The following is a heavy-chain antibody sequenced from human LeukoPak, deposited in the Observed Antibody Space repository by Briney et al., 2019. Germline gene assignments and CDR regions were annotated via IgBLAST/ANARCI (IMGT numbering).Heavy chain of an antibody. CDR3: AKGLRFFDWRLGDGLDV. CDR2: ITQDGSEK. Sequence: GGSLRLSCAASEFTFSSHQMSWVRQAPGKGLEWVAKITQDGSEKYYMDSVKGRFIISRDNGKNSLYLQMNSLRVEDTAVYYCAKGLRFFDWRLGDGLDVWGQGTTVTVSS. D-gene: IGHD3-9*01. J-gene: IGHJ6*02. CDR1: EFTFSSHQ. V-gene: IGHV3-7*03.